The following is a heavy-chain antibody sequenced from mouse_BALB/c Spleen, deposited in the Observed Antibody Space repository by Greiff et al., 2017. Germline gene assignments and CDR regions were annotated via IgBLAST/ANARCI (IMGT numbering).Heavy chain of an antibody. V-gene: IGHV1-14*01. Sequence: EVKLQESGPELVKPGASVKMSCKASGYTFTSYVMHWVKQKPGQGLEWIGYINPYNDGTKYNEKFKGKATLTSDKSSSTAYMELSSLTSEDSAVYYCARPEYYGSEGAMDYWGQGTSVTVSS. CDR1: GYTFTSYV. CDR2: INPYNDGT. J-gene: IGHJ4*01. D-gene: IGHD1-1*01. CDR3: ARPEYYGSEGAMDY.